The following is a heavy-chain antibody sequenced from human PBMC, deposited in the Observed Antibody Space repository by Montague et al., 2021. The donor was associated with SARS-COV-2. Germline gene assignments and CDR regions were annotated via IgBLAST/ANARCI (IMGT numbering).Heavy chain of an antibody. CDR3: ARQGDQLLLEYWFDP. Sequence: SETLSLTCTVSGGSISSSSYYWGWIRQPPGKGLEWIGSIYYSGSTYYNPFLKSRVIISVDTSKNQFSLKLSSVTAADTAVYYCARQGDQLLLEYWFDPWGQGTLVTVSS. D-gene: IGHD2-2*01. CDR2: IYYSGST. V-gene: IGHV4-39*01. CDR1: GGSISSSSYY. J-gene: IGHJ5*02.